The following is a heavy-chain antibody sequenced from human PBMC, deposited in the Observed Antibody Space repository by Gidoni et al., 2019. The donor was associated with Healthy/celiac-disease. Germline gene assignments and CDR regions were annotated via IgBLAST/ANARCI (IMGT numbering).Heavy chain of an antibody. J-gene: IGHJ6*03. V-gene: IGHV4-34*01. CDR3: ARGRGYCSGGSCPKANYYYYYYMDV. CDR1: GGSFSGYY. D-gene: IGHD2-15*01. CDR2: INHSGST. Sequence: QVQLQQWGAGLLKPSETLSLTCAVYGGSFSGYYWSWLRQPPGKGLEWIGEINHSGSTNYNPSLKSRVTISVDTSKTQFSLKLSSVTAADTAVYYCARGRGYCSGGSCPKANYYYYYYMDVWGKGTTVTVSS.